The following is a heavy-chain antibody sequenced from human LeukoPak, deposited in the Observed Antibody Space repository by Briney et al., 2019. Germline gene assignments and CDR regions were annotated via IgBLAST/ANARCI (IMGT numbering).Heavy chain of an antibody. V-gene: IGHV1-18*01. D-gene: IGHD6-13*01. J-gene: IGHJ4*02. Sequence: EASVKVSCKASGYTFTSYGISWVRQAPGQGLEWMGWISAYNGNTNYAQKLQGRVTMTTDTSTSTAYMELRSLRSDDTAVYYCARTQRIAAAGTTDYCGQGTLVTVSS. CDR3: ARTQRIAAAGTTDY. CDR2: ISAYNGNT. CDR1: GYTFTSYG.